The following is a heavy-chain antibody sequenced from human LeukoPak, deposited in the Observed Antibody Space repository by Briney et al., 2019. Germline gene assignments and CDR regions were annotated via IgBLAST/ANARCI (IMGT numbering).Heavy chain of an antibody. CDR3: ARVRQQLVSYILTHDAFDI. Sequence: GGSLRLSCAASGFTFSSYGMHWVRQAPGKGLEWVAVISYDGSNKYYADSVKGRFTISRDNSKNTLYLQMNSLRAEDTAVYYCARVRQQLVSYILTHDAFDIWGQGTMVTVSS. CDR1: GFTFSSYG. CDR2: ISYDGSNK. V-gene: IGHV3-30*03. J-gene: IGHJ3*02. D-gene: IGHD6-13*01.